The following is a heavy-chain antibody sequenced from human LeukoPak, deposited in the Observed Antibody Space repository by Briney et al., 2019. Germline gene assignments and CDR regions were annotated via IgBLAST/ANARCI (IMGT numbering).Heavy chain of an antibody. CDR2: ISSSSNYI. J-gene: IGHJ3*01. D-gene: IGHD6-19*01. CDR1: GFTFSSYS. Sequence: PGGSLRLSCAASGFTFSSYSMSWVRQAPGKGLEWVSSISSSSNYIYYADSVKGRFTISRDNAKNSLYLRMDSLRAEDTAVYYCASRGSSGWYFDVWGQGTMVTVSS. V-gene: IGHV3-21*01. CDR3: ASRGSSGWYFDV.